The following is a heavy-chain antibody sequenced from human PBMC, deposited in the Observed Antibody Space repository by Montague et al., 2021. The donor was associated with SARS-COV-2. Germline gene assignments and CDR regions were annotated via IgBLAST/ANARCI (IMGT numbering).Heavy chain of an antibody. D-gene: IGHD4-11*01. Sequence: SETLSLTCSVSGDSISNYSWSWIRQSPGKGLEWIGYIYYSGSTNYNPSLTSRVTISVDTSKNQVSLKLTSVTAADTAMYYCARHLRVTTVTSHMYHYAMDDWGQGTTVTVSS. V-gene: IGHV4-59*08. CDR3: ARHLRVTTVTSHMYHYAMDD. CDR2: IYYSGST. J-gene: IGHJ6*02. CDR1: GDSISNYS.